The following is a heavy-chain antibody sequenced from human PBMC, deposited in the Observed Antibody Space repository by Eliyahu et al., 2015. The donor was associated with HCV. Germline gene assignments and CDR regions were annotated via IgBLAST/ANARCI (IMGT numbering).Heavy chain of an antibody. CDR3: ARISYFSGGYYSPGYWHFDL. CDR1: GFTVSSNY. V-gene: IGHV3-53*02. D-gene: IGHD3-10*01. CDR2: IYSGDTT. Sequence: EVQVVETGGGLIQPGGSLRLSCAASGFTVSSNYMSWVRQAPGKGLEWVSFIYSGDTTYYADPVKGRFTISRDNSKNTVTLQMNTLRAEDTAVYYCARISYFSGGYYSPGYWHFDLWGRGTLVTVSS. J-gene: IGHJ2*01.